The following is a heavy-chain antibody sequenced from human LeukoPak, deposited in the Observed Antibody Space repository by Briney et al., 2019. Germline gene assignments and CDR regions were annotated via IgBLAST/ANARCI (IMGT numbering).Heavy chain of an antibody. Sequence: SETLSLTCTVSGGSMILDTYYWAWIRQPPGKGLEWIGSAHYTGQPYYNPSLKSRVTISVDTSKNQFSLKLSSVTAADTAVYYCARDGSTSWNGYYFDYWGQGTLVTVSS. CDR3: ARDGSTSWNGYYFDY. J-gene: IGHJ4*02. D-gene: IGHD2-2*01. CDR1: GGSMILDTYY. V-gene: IGHV4-39*07. CDR2: AHYTGQP.